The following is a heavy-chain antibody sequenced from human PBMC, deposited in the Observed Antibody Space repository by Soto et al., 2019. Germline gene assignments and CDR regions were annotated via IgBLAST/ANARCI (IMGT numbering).Heavy chain of an antibody. J-gene: IGHJ6*02. CDR3: ARPGMELDYGMDV. CDR1: GYTFTSYW. V-gene: IGHV5-10-1*01. D-gene: IGHD1-7*01. CDR2: IDPSDSYT. Sequence: KVSCKASGYTFTSYWISWVRQMPGKGLEWMGRIDPSDSYTNYSPSFQGHVTISADKSISTAYLQWSSLKASDTAMYYCARPGMELDYGMDVWGQGTTVTVSS.